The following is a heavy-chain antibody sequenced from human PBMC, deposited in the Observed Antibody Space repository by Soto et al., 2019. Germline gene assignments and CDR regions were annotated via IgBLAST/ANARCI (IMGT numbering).Heavy chain of an antibody. CDR3: AKVLWDQPGGDAFDI. CDR2: ISGSGGST. CDR1: GFTFSSYA. V-gene: IGHV3-23*01. J-gene: IGHJ3*02. D-gene: IGHD3-16*01. Sequence: GGSLRLSCAASGFTFSSYAMSWVRQAPGKGLEWVSAISGSGGSTYYEDPVKRGFTISREDYKNTPYLLMNSRRAEETAVYYCAKVLWDQPGGDAFDIWGQGTMVTVSS.